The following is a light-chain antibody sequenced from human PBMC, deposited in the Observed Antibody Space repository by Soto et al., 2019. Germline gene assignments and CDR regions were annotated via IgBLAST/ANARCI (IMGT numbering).Light chain of an antibody. V-gene: IGLV2-14*03. CDR2: DVS. CDR3: NSFTTTNTYV. Sequence: PNPPASGYGVPRHWLPIILKGASRDVGGFDHVSWYQQHPGKVPRLLIYDVSSRPSGVSDRFSGSKSGNTASLTISGLQAEDEADYYCNSFTTTNTYVFGTGTKVTVL. CDR1: SRDVGGFDH. J-gene: IGLJ1*01.